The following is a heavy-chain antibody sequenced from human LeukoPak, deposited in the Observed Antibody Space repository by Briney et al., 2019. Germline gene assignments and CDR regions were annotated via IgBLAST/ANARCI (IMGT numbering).Heavy chain of an antibody. J-gene: IGHJ4*02. V-gene: IGHV3-23*01. Sequence: GGSLRLSCVVSGFTFSRYSMNWLRQAPGKGLEWVSAISGSGGSTYYADSVKGRFTISRDNSKNTLYLQMNSLRAEDTAVYYCAKVAITGTTQGRDYWGQGTLVTVSS. CDR1: GFTFSRYS. CDR3: AKVAITGTTQGRDY. CDR2: ISGSGGST. D-gene: IGHD1-7*01.